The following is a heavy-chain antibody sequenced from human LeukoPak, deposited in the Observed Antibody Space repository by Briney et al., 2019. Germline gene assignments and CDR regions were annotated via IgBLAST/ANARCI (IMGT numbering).Heavy chain of an antibody. D-gene: IGHD3-16*01. CDR1: GYTFTGYY. J-gene: IGHJ5*02. CDR2: INPNSGGP. CDR3: ARDVSAGGTNWFDP. Sequence: GASVKVSCKASGYTFTGYYIHWVRQAPGQGLEWMGWINPNSGGPNYAQKLQGRVTMTRDTPISTAYMEMSRLRSDDTAVYYCARDVSAGGTNWFDPWGQGTLVTVSS. V-gene: IGHV1-2*02.